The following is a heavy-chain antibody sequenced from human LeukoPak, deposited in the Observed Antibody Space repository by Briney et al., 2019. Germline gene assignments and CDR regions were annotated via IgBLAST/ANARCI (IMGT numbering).Heavy chain of an antibody. CDR1: GYTFTGYY. CDR2: INPNSGGT. J-gene: IGHJ4*02. Sequence: VASVKVSCKASGYTFTGYYMHWVRQAPGQGLEWMGWINPNSGGTNYAQKFQGRVTMTRDTSISTAYMELSRLRSEDTALYYCAKGPQYSGYDRGGFGDYWGQGTLVTVSS. CDR3: AKGPQYSGYDRGGFGDY. D-gene: IGHD5-12*01. V-gene: IGHV1-2*02.